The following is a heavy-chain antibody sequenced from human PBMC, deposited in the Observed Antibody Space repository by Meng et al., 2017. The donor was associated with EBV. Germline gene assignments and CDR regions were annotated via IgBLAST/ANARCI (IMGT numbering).Heavy chain of an antibody. CDR2: IYYTGST. CDR1: GGSVNNESYY. Sequence: QVQLQESGPGLVKPSXXLSLTCXVSGGSVNNESYYGGWIRQPPGKGLEYIGYIYYTGSTNYNSSLKSRVTISLDKSKNQFSLKLTSLTAADTAIYYCARGDYTNYPRWFDPWGQGTLGTVSS. V-gene: IGHV4-61*01. D-gene: IGHD4-11*01. CDR3: ARGDYTNYPRWFDP. J-gene: IGHJ5*02.